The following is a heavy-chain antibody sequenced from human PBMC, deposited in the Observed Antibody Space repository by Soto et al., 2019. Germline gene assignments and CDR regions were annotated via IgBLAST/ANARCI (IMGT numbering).Heavy chain of an antibody. D-gene: IGHD2-15*01. Sequence: QLQLQESGPGLVKPSETLSLTCTVSGGSISSSSYYWVWIRHPPGKGLEWIGSIFYSGSTYYNPSRKSRVTISVDTSKIQFSLKLSSVTAADTAVYYCARHLTYCSAGSCYSDFPYYGMDVWGQGTTVTVSS. CDR3: ARHLTYCSAGSCYSDFPYYGMDV. V-gene: IGHV4-39*01. CDR1: GGSISSSSYY. J-gene: IGHJ6*02. CDR2: IFYSGST.